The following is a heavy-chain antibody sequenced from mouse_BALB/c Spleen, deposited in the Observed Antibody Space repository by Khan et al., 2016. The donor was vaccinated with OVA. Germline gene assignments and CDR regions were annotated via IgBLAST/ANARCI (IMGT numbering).Heavy chain of an antibody. CDR3: ERGVVGIQNRFAY. Sequence: VQLQHSGPELVKPGASVKMSCKASGYTFTSYDMYWVKQKPGQGLEWIGYINPYNDYTKFNEKFKGKATLTSDKSSSTAYMELSSLTSEDYAVYYRERGVVGIQNRFAYWGQGKMVTVSA. D-gene: IGHD1-1*02. CDR1: GYTFTSYD. V-gene: IGHV1S136*01. CDR2: INPYNDYT. J-gene: IGHJ3*01.